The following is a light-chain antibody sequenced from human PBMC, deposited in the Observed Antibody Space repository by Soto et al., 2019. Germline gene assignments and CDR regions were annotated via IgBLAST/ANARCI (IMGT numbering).Light chain of an antibody. Sequence: QSALTQPASVSGSPGQSITISCTGTSSDVGGYNYVSWYQLHPGKAPKLIIYEVSHRPSGASNHFSGYKSGNTASLTISGLQAEDEADYYCSSYTSTSTPCVFGTGPKLIVL. CDR1: SSDVGGYNY. CDR3: SSYTSTSTPCV. J-gene: IGLJ1*01. V-gene: IGLV2-14*01. CDR2: EVS.